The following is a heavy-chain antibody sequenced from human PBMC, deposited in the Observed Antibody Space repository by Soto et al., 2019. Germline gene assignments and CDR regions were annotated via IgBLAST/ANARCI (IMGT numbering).Heavy chain of an antibody. CDR3: ARSYGSGSSRYYYGMDV. CDR1: GGTFSSYA. Sequence: SVKVSCKASGGTFSSYAISWVRQAPGQGLEWMGGIIPIFGTANYAQKFQGRVTIIADESTSTAYMELSSLRSEDTAVYYCARSYGSGSSRYYYGMDVWGQGTTVTVSS. V-gene: IGHV1-69*13. D-gene: IGHD3-10*01. CDR2: IIPIFGTA. J-gene: IGHJ6*02.